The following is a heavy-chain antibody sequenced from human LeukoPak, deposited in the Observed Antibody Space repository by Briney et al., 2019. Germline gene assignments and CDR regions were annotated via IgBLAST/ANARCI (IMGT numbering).Heavy chain of an antibody. V-gene: IGHV3-21*01. J-gene: IGHJ4*02. CDR3: ARGRQWLGTDPCY. D-gene: IGHD6-19*01. Sequence: GGSLRLSCAASGFTFSSYSMNWVRQAPGKGLEWVSSISSSSSYIYYADSVKGRFTISRDNAKNSPYLQMNSLRAEDTAVYYCARGRQWLGTDPCYWGQGTLVTVSS. CDR2: ISSSSSYI. CDR1: GFTFSSYS.